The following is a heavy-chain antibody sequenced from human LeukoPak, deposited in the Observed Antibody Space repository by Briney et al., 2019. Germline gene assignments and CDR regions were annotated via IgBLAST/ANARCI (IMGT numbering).Heavy chain of an antibody. D-gene: IGHD3-9*01. Sequence: SVKVSCKASGYTFSSYAISWVRQAPGQGLEWMGGIIPIFGTANYAQKFQGRVTITADESTSTAYMELSSLRSEDTAVYYCARASRGGYDILTGYFVYWGQGTLVTVSS. CDR3: ARASRGGYDILTGYFVY. J-gene: IGHJ4*02. V-gene: IGHV1-69*13. CDR1: GYTFSSYA. CDR2: IIPIFGTA.